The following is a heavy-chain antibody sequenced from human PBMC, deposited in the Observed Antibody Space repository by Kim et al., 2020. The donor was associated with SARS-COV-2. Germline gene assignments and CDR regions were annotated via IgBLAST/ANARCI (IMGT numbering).Heavy chain of an antibody. D-gene: IGHD2-21*01. Sequence: DSVKGRFTIARDNAKNSLYRQMNSLRAEDTAVYYCAREAPHCGGDCYIDYWGQGTLVTVSS. CDR3: AREAPHCGGDCYIDY. J-gene: IGHJ4*02. V-gene: IGHV3-21*01.